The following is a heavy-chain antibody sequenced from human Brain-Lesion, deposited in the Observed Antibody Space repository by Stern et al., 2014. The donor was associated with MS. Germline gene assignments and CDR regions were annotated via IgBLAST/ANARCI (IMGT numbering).Heavy chain of an antibody. CDR1: GASLSNTQW. Sequence: QVQLVESGPGLVKPSGTLSLTCAVSGASLSNTQWWTWVRQPPGKGLEWIGAISQSGSANYNPTLRRTVPISVDRSKNSFSLKWNSVTAADTAVYYCARDPRRGGLSGYYHGMDVWGQGTTVTVSS. V-gene: IGHV4-4*02. CDR3: ARDPRRGGLSGYYHGMDV. CDR2: ISQSGSA. D-gene: IGHD3-10*01. J-gene: IGHJ6*02.